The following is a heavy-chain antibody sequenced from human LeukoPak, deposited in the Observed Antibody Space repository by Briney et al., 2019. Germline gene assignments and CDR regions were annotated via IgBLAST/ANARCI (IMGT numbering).Heavy chain of an antibody. CDR1: GGSITSYY. CDR2: MYYSGTT. CDR3: ARLPMAVTPHVDY. J-gene: IGHJ4*02. D-gene: IGHD2-21*02. Sequence: PSETLSLTCTFSGGSITSYYRSWIRQSPGKGLEWIGFMYYSGTTNYNPSLKSRVTISLGMSKNQFSLKLSSVTAADTAVYYCARLPMAVTPHVDYWGQGTLVTVSS. V-gene: IGHV4-59*01.